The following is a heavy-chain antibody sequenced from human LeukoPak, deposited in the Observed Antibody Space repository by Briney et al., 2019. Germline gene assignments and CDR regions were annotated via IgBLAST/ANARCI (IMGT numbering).Heavy chain of an antibody. CDR1: GFTFDVYW. CDR3: ARGALTALIVFDY. CDR2: MNRDGSGE. D-gene: IGHD3-9*01. Sequence: PGGSLRLSCAASGFTFDVYWMTWVRQAPGKGLEWVATMNRDGSGEYSVDSVKGRFTVSRDNAQNSMQLQMNRLRAEDTAVYYCARGALTALIVFDYWGQGTLVTVSS. V-gene: IGHV3-7*03. J-gene: IGHJ4*02.